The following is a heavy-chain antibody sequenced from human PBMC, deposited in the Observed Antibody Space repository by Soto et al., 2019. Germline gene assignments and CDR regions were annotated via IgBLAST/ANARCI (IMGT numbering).Heavy chain of an antibody. CDR3: ARDHSPEVVEDAFDM. D-gene: IGHD2-15*01. CDR2: MSFDGSNK. J-gene: IGHJ3*02. CDR1: GFSLNSYS. V-gene: IGHV3-30-3*01. Sequence: QVQLVESGGGVVQPGKSLTLSCAASGFSLNSYSVNWVRQAPGKGLEWVAIMSFDGSNKFYGDSVKGRFSISRDSPKNTVFLQMNSLRIEDTAVYYCARDHSPEVVEDAFDMWGQGTTVTVSS.